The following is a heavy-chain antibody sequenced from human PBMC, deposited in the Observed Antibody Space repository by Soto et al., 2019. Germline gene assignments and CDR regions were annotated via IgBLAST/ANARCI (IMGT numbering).Heavy chain of an antibody. Sequence: GGSLRLSCAASGFSFSSHGMHWVRQAPGKGLEWVAHLWAGGNIRYYAYSVKGRFTISSDHSKNTLYLQMDSLGAEDTAVYYCPKDPRAIWGQGTLDPVSS. CDR1: GFSFSSHG. CDR3: PKDPRAI. D-gene: IGHD2-21*01. J-gene: IGHJ4*02. V-gene: IGHV3-33*06. CDR2: LWAGGNIR.